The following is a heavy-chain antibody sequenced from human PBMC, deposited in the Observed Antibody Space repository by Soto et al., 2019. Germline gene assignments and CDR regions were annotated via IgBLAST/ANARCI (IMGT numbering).Heavy chain of an antibody. J-gene: IGHJ4*02. Sequence: EVQLVESGGGLVKPGGSLRLSCAASGFTFSSYSMNWVRQAPGKGLEWVSSISSRSSYIYYADSVKGRFTISRDNAKNALYLQMNSLRAEDTAVYDCASLKSSGGRRGFDYWGQGTLVTVSS. CDR2: ISSRSSYI. D-gene: IGHD2-15*01. CDR3: ASLKSSGGRRGFDY. V-gene: IGHV3-21*01. CDR1: GFTFSSYS.